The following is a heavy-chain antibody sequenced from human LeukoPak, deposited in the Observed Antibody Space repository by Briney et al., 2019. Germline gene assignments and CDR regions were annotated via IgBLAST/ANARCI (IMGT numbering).Heavy chain of an antibody. CDR2: INPNTGVT. Sequence: GASVRVSCTASGYIFSHYYMHWVRQAPGRGLKWMAWINPNTGVTKFIEKLKGRVTLTTDTSSGTAYLELTDLRSDDTAEYFCARAEGPFDTTGYYYIVWGRGTLVIVSS. J-gene: IGHJ4*02. V-gene: IGHV1-2*02. CDR1: GYIFSHYY. CDR3: ARAEGPFDTTGYYYIV. D-gene: IGHD3-22*01.